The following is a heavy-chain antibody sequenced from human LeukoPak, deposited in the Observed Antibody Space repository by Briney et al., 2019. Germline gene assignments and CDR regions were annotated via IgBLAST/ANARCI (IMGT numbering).Heavy chain of an antibody. CDR1: GFTFSSYG. D-gene: IGHD1-1*01. J-gene: IGHJ5*02. CDR3: ARDSGPLDT. Sequence: GGSLRLSCAASGFTFSSYGTHWVRQAPGKGLEWVAVIWYDGGNKYYPDSVKGRFTISRDDSKNTLYLQMDSLRAEDAAVYYCARDSGPLDTWGQGALVTVSS. V-gene: IGHV3-33*01. CDR2: IWYDGGNK.